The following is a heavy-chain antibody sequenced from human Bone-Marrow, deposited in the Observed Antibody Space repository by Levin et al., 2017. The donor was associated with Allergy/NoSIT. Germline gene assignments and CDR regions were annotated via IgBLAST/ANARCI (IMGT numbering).Heavy chain of an antibody. Sequence: GESLKISCAASGFIFSSYTMDWVRQAPGKGLECVSSISSSSSYINYADSVKGRFTISRDNAKNSLYLQMNNLRAEDTAVYYCARGSRGTYYLNDYWGQGTRVTVSS. D-gene: IGHD1-26*01. CDR2: ISSSSSYI. CDR3: ARGSRGTYYLNDY. V-gene: IGHV3-21*01. CDR1: GFIFSSYT. J-gene: IGHJ4*02.